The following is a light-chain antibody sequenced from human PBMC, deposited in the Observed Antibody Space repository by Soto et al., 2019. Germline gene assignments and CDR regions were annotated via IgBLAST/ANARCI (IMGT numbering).Light chain of an antibody. Sequence: EIVLTQSPGTLSLSPGEGATLSCRASQSVRNNYLACYQQKPGQAPRLLISGASSRSTGVPDRFSGSGSGTAFTLTISLLESEDFAVSYCHHYGSSPPHTFGQGTRLEIK. V-gene: IGKV3-20*01. CDR1: QSVRNNY. CDR3: HHYGSSPPHT. J-gene: IGKJ2*01. CDR2: GAS.